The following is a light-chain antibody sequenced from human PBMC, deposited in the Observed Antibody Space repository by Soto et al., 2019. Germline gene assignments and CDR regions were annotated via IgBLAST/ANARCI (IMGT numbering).Light chain of an antibody. CDR2: LNSDGSH. J-gene: IGLJ3*02. CDR1: SGHSRYA. Sequence: QSVLTQSPSASASLGASVNLTCTLSSGHSRYAIAWHQQQPEKGPRYLMRLNSDGSHNKGDGIPDRFSGSTSGAERYLTSSSLQSEDEADYYCQTWGTGIPWVFGGGTKLTVL. CDR3: QTWGTGIPWV. V-gene: IGLV4-69*01.